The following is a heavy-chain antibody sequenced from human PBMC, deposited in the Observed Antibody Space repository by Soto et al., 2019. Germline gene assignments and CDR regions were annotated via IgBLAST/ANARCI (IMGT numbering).Heavy chain of an antibody. V-gene: IGHV3-73*02. D-gene: IGHD3-22*01. CDR1: GFTFFSGSA. Sequence: EVQLVESGGGLVQPGGSLKLSCEASGFTFFSGSAMHWVRQASGKGLEWVGRIRSKGNNYATAYAASVKGRFTMSRDDSKKTAYLQMDSLKTDDTAVYYCARGDYHDHSAYFFGWGQGLLVNVAS. CDR2: IRSKGNNYAT. J-gene: IGHJ4*02. CDR3: ARGDYHDHSAYFFG.